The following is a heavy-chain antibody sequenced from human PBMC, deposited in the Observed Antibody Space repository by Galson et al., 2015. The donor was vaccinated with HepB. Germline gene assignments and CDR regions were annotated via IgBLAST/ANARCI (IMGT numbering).Heavy chain of an antibody. V-gene: IGHV3-23*01. CDR1: GFSFSSYA. CDR3: AKAKTPSKMALIADH. J-gene: IGHJ4*02. D-gene: IGHD5-24*01. CDR2: ITGSGGST. Sequence: SLRLSCAASGFSFSSYAMSWFRQSPGKGLEWVSVITGSGGSTHDADSVKGRFTISRDNSNNTLYLQMNSLRTEDTAVYYCAKAKTPSKMALIADHWGQGALVTVSS.